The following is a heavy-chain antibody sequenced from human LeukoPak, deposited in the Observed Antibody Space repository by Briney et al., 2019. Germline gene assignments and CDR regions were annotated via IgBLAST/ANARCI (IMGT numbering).Heavy chain of an antibody. V-gene: IGHV4-59*01. J-gene: IGHJ4*02. CDR1: GGSISSYY. CDR2: IYYSGIT. CDR3: AREGLGDTSGYHYFDY. Sequence: PSETLSLTCTVSGGSISSYYRSWIRQPPGKGLERIGFIYYSGITNYNPSLKSRVSISVDTSKNQFSLELSSVTAADTAVCYCAREGLGDTSGYHYFDYWGQGTLVTVSS. D-gene: IGHD3-22*01.